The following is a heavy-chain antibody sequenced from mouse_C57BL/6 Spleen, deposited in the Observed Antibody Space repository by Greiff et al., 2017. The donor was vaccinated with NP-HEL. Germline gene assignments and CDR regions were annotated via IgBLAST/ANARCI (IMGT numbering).Heavy chain of an antibody. CDR1: CYTFTSYW. CDR2: IHPNSGST. CDR3: ASWDVRFAY. J-gene: IGHJ3*01. Sequence: QVQLQQPGAELVKPGASVKLSCKASCYTFTSYWMHWVKQRPGQGLEWIGMIHPNSGSTNYNEKFKSKATLTVDKSSSTAYMQLSSLTSEDSAVYYCASWDVRFAYWGQGTLVTVSA. D-gene: IGHD4-1*01. V-gene: IGHV1-64*01.